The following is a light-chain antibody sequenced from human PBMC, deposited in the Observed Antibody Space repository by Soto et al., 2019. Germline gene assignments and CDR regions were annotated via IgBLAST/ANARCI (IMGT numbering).Light chain of an antibody. CDR3: AAWDDSLSAHYV. J-gene: IGLJ1*01. CDR2: DVS. CDR1: SSDVGGYNY. Sequence: QSVLTQPASVSGSPGQSITISCTGTSSDVGGYNYVSWYQQRPGKAPKLMIYDVSNRPSGVPDRFSGSKSGTSASLAISGLRSEDEADYYCAAWDDSLSAHYVFGTGTKATVL. V-gene: IGLV2-14*01.